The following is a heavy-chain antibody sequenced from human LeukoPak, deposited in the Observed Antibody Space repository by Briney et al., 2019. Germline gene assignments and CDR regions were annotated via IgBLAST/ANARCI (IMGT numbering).Heavy chain of an antibody. Sequence: GGSLRLSCAASGFTFSSYGMHWVRQAPGKGLVWVAFIRYDGSNKYYADSVKGRFTISRDNSKNTLHLQMNSLRAEDTAVYYCARDRVTGKFGDYWGQGTLVTVSS. CDR3: ARDRVTGKFGDY. CDR1: GFTFSSYG. CDR2: IRYDGSNK. V-gene: IGHV3-30*02. J-gene: IGHJ4*02. D-gene: IGHD3-10*01.